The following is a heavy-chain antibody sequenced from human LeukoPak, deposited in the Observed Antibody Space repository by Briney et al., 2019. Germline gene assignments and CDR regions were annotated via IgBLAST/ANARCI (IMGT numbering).Heavy chain of an antibody. CDR3: ARGWDTAMDL. CDR2: ISYDGSNK. D-gene: IGHD5-18*01. V-gene: IGHV3-30-3*01. J-gene: IGHJ4*02. CDR1: GFTFSSYA. Sequence: PGRSLRLSCAASGFTFSSYAMHWVRQAPGKGLEWVAVISYDGSNKYYADSVKGRFTISRDNSKNTLYLQMNSLRAEVTAVYYCARGWDTAMDLWGQGTLVTVSS.